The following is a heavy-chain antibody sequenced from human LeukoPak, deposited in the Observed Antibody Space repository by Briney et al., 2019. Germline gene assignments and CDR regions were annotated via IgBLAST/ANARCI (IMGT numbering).Heavy chain of an antibody. CDR2: IYSTGNT. V-gene: IGHV4-59*12. J-gene: IGHJ4*02. D-gene: IGHD5-18*01. CDR1: GGSISSYY. CDR3: ARDSPEQLWSITDFDY. Sequence: SETLSLTCTVSGGSISSYYWSWIRQPPGKGLEWIGYIYSTGNTNYDPALKSRVTISIDTSKNQFSLKLSSVTAADTAVYYCARDSPEQLWSITDFDYWGQGTLVTVSS.